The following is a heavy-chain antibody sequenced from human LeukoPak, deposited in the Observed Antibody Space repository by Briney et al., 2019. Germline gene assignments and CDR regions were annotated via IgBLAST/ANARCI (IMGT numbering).Heavy chain of an antibody. CDR3: ARVGTTGATADN. J-gene: IGHJ4*02. D-gene: IGHD4-11*01. CDR2: INPRGGST. V-gene: IGHV1-46*01. Sequence: ASVKVSCKASGYIFTTYYMHWLRQAPGQGPEWMGIINPRGGSTDYAQKFQGRVTMTSDTSTSTVYMELKSLRSEDTAVYFCARVGTTGATADNWGQGTLVTVSS. CDR1: GYIFTTYY.